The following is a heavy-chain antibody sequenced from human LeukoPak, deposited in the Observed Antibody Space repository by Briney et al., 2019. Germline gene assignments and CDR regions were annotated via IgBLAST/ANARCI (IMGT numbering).Heavy chain of an antibody. CDR2: ISAYNGNT. V-gene: IGHV1-18*01. D-gene: IGHD3-3*01. CDR3: ARLRGRVTIFGVVIGSHAFDI. CDR1: GYTFTSYG. J-gene: IGHJ3*02. Sequence: VASVKVSCKASGYTFTSYGISWVRQAPGQGLEWMGWISAYNGNTDYAQKLQGRVTMTTDTSTSTAYMELRSLRSDDTAEYYCARLRGRVTIFGVVIGSHAFDIWGQGTMVTVSS.